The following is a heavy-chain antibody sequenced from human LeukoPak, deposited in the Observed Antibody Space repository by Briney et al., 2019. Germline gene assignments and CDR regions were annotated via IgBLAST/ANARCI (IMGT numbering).Heavy chain of an antibody. CDR3: ARGELGDSSGFSFFDY. J-gene: IGHJ4*02. V-gene: IGHV1-69*05. Sequence: SVKVSCKASRGTFSSYGISWVRLAPGQGLEWMGGVIAIFGRVKYGQKFQGRATITTDESTSTAYMELSSLTSEDTGVYYCARGELGDSSGFSFFDYWGQGTLVTVSS. CDR2: VIAIFGRV. CDR1: RGTFSSYG. D-gene: IGHD3-22*01.